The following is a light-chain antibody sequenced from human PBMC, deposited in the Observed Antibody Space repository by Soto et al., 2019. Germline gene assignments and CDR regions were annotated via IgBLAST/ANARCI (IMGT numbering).Light chain of an antibody. V-gene: IGLV2-14*01. CDR2: EVT. J-gene: IGLJ1*01. CDR3: LSYTISGSYV. Sequence: QSALTQPASVSGSPGQSITISCTGTSSDVGAYNRVSWYQQRSGKAPKLMVYEVTHRPSGVSNRFSGSKSGNTASLTISGLQAEDEADYYCLSYTISGSYVFGTGTKVTVL. CDR1: SSDVGAYNR.